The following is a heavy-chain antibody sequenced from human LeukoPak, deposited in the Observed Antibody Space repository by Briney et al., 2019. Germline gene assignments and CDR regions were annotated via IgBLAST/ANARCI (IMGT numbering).Heavy chain of an antibody. J-gene: IGHJ4*01. CDR3: ARSYYYGSGSYRPVIDY. V-gene: IGHV1-18*01. D-gene: IGHD3-10*01. Sequence: ASVKVSSTASGYTCTSYGVSWLRQAPGQGLEWMGWISAYNGNTNYAQKLQGRVTMTTDTSSTTAYMELRSLRSDDTAVYYCARSYYYGSGSYRPVIDYWGQGTLVTVSS. CDR2: ISAYNGNT. CDR1: GYTCTSYG.